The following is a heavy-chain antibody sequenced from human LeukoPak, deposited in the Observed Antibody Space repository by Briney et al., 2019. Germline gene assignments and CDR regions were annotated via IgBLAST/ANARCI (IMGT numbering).Heavy chain of an antibody. D-gene: IGHD2-15*01. V-gene: IGHV4-39*01. CDR3: ARHSSRRPPDY. Sequence: SETLSLTCTVSGGSISSSYYWGWIRQPPGKGLEWIGSIYYSGNTYYNPSLKSRVTISVDTSKNQFSLKLTSVTAADTAVYSCARHSSRRPPDYWGQGTLVTVSS. CDR1: GGSISSSYY. J-gene: IGHJ4*02. CDR2: IYYSGNT.